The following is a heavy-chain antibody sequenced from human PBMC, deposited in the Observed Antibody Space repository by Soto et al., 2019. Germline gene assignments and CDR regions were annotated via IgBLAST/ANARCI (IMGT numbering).Heavy chain of an antibody. CDR1: CYTFTSCG. Sequence: GXSVKVSYRASCYTFTSCGISLVRQAPVQGLEWMGWISAYNGNTNYAQKLQGRVTMTTDTSTSTAYMELRSLRSDDTAVYYCARVSGYCSGGSCYYYYYGMDVWGQGTKVTVYS. D-gene: IGHD2-15*01. V-gene: IGHV1-18*01. J-gene: IGHJ6*02. CDR3: ARVSGYCSGGSCYYYYYGMDV. CDR2: ISAYNGNT.